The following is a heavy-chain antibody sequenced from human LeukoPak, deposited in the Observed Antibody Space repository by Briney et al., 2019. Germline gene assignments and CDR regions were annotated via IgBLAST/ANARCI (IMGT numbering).Heavy chain of an antibody. CDR3: ARTYGSGSYYGWFDP. Sequence: ASVKVSCKASGYTFTGYYMHWVRQAPGQGLEWKGRINPNSGGTNYAQKFQGRVTMTRDTSISTAYMELSRLRSDDTAVYYCARTYGSGSYYGWFDPWGQGTLVTVSS. D-gene: IGHD3-10*01. V-gene: IGHV1-2*06. CDR1: GYTFTGYY. J-gene: IGHJ5*02. CDR2: INPNSGGT.